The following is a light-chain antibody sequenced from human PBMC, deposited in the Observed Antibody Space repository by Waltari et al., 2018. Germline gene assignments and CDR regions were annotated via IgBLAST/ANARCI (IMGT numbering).Light chain of an antibody. J-gene: IGKJ2*01. CDR2: GAS. Sequence: EIVMTQSPAPLSVSPGERATLSCRASQNVDSNLAWYQHKPGQAPRLLIYGASTRATDIPARFSGSGSGTEFTLTISSLQSEDFAIYYCQQSYTKWYTFGQGTKLQMK. V-gene: IGKV3-15*01. CDR1: QNVDSN. CDR3: QQSYTKWYT.